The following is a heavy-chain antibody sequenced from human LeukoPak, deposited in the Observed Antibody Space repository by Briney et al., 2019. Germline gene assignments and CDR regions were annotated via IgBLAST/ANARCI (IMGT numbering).Heavy chain of an antibody. Sequence: ASVKVSCTASGYTFTGYYMHWVRQAPGQGLEWMGWINPNSGGTNYAQKFQGRVTMTRDTSISTAYMELSRLRSDDTAVYYCARAGPYYYDSSGPKGAYYYYMDVWGKGTTVTVSS. V-gene: IGHV1-2*02. CDR1: GYTFTGYY. CDR2: INPNSGGT. D-gene: IGHD3-22*01. CDR3: ARAGPYYYDSSGPKGAYYYYMDV. J-gene: IGHJ6*03.